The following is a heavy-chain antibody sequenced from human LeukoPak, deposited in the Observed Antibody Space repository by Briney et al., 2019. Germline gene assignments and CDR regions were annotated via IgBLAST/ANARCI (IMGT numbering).Heavy chain of an antibody. CDR3: ARVQGFSLYYMDV. D-gene: IGHD2/OR15-2a*01. Sequence: SETLSLTCAVYGGSFSGYYWSWIRQPPGKGLEWIGEINHSGSTNYNPSLESRVTISVDTSKNQFSLKLSSVTAADTAVYYCARVQGFSLYYMDVWGKGTTVTVSS. V-gene: IGHV4-34*01. CDR1: GGSFSGYY. CDR2: INHSGST. J-gene: IGHJ6*03.